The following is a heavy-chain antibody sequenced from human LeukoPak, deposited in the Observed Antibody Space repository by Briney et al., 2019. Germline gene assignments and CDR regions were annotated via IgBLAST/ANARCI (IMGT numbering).Heavy chain of an antibody. Sequence: SQTLSLTCAISGDSVSTNSVAWNWIRQSPSRGLEWLGRTSYRSKWYNDYAVSVKSRITITPDTSKNQFSLQLNSVTPEDTAVYYCTREAEITRFDYWGQGTLVTVSS. CDR1: GDSVSTNSVA. D-gene: IGHD5-24*01. J-gene: IGHJ4*02. CDR3: TREAEITRFDY. V-gene: IGHV6-1*01. CDR2: TSYRSKWYN.